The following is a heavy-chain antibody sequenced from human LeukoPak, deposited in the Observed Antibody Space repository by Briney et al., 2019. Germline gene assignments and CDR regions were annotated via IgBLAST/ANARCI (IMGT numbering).Heavy chain of an antibody. J-gene: IGHJ3*02. CDR3: ARDKAPARLYYDSSGYDI. CDR1: GGSISSYY. V-gene: IGHV4-59*01. D-gene: IGHD3-22*01. Sequence: PSETLSLTCTVSGGSISSYYWSWIRQPPGKGLEWIGYIYYSGSTNYNPSLKRRVTISVDTSKNQFSLKLSSVTAADTAVYYCARDKAPARLYYDSSGYDIWGQGTMVTVSS. CDR2: IYYSGST.